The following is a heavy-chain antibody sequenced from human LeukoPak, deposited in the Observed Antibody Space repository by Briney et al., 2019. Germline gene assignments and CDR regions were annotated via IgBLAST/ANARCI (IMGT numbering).Heavy chain of an antibody. CDR3: ATFIIAAARDYYYMDV. CDR2: FDPEDGET. CDR1: GYTLTELS. V-gene: IGHV1-24*01. D-gene: IGHD6-13*01. J-gene: IGHJ6*03. Sequence: ASVKVSCKVSGYTLTELSMHWVRQAPGKGLEWMGGFDPEDGETIYAQTFQGRVTMTEDTSTDTAYMELSSLRSEDTAVYYCATFIIAAARDYYYMDVWGKGTTVTVSS.